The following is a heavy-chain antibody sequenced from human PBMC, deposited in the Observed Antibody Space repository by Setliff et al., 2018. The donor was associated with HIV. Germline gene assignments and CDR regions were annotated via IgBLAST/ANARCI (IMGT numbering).Heavy chain of an antibody. J-gene: IGHJ5*02. CDR2: IIPIIGIT. V-gene: IGHV1-69*10. D-gene: IGHD3-16*01. CDR1: GYTFSSYD. Sequence: ASVKVSCKASGYTFSSYDINWVRQAPGQGLEWMGGIIPIIGITNQAQKFQGRVTITADKSTNTAYMELSSLRSEDTAVYYCAKDRGRGNWLDPWGQGTLVTVSS. CDR3: AKDRGRGNWLDP.